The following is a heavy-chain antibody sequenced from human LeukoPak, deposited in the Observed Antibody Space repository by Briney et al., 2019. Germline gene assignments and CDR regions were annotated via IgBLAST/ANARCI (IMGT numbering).Heavy chain of an antibody. CDR3: ARVRQDITIFGVVITEDY. V-gene: IGHV3-74*01. J-gene: IGHJ4*02. CDR1: GFTFSNYW. CDR2: INSDGINT. D-gene: IGHD3-3*01. Sequence: GGSLRLSCAASGFTFSNYWMHWVRQAPGKGLVWVSRINSDGINTSYADSVKGRFTTSRDNSKNSLYLQMNSLRAEDTAVYYCARVRQDITIFGVVITEDYWGQGTLVTVSS.